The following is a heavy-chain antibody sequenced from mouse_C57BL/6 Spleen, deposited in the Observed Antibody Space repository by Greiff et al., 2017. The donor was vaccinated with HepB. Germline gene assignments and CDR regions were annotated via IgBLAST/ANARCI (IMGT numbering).Heavy chain of an antibody. V-gene: IGHV1-55*01. CDR3: ARSGYDYRGDY. CDR1: GYTFTSYW. D-gene: IGHD2-4*01. Sequence: QVQLQQSGAELVKPGASVKMSCKASGYTFTSYWITWVKQRPGQGLEWIGDIYPGSGSTNYNEKFKSKATLTVDTSSSTAYMQLSSLTSEDSAVYYCARSGYDYRGDYWGQGTSVTVSS. J-gene: IGHJ4*01. CDR2: IYPGSGST.